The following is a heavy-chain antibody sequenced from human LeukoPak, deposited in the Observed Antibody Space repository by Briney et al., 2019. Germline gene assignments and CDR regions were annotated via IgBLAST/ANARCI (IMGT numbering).Heavy chain of an antibody. V-gene: IGHV3-21*01. J-gene: IGHJ5*02. D-gene: IGHD6-25*01. CDR2: ISSSSSYI. CDR3: ARESKYGSGDWFDP. CDR1: GFTFSSYS. Sequence: TGGSLRLSCAASGFTFSSYSMNWVRQAPGKGLEWVSSISSSSSYIYYADSVKGRFTISRDNAKNSLYLQMNSLRAEDTAVYYCARESKYGSGDWFDPWGQGTLVTVSS.